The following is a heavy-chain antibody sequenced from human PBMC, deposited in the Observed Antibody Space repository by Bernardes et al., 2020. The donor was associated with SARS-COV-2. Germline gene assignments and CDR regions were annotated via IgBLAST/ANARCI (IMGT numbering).Heavy chain of an antibody. CDR1: GFTFSDYG. D-gene: IGHD6-19*01. CDR2: IWYDGSNK. CDR3: ARGALVAGFDL. Sequence: GSLRLSCAASGFTFSDYGMHWVRQAPGKGLEWVAVIWYDGSNKYYADSVKGRFTISRDNSKNTVYMQMNSLRADDTAVFYCARGALVAGFDLWGQGALVTVSS. J-gene: IGHJ4*02. V-gene: IGHV3-33*01.